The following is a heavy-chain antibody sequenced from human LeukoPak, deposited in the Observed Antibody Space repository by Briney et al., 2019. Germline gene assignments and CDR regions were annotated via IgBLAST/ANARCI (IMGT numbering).Heavy chain of an antibody. J-gene: IGHJ2*01. D-gene: IGHD3-22*01. CDR1: GASISSPNNY. V-gene: IGHV4-39*07. CDR2: IYYTGTT. CDR3: ARVRRDWYDSSGYKGVPDWYFDL. Sequence: SETLSLTCTVSGASISSPNNYWGWIRQPPGKGLEWIGTIYYTGTTYYNPSLTSRVTMSVDTSKNQFSLKLSSVTAADTAVYYCARVRRDWYDSSGYKGVPDWYFDLWGRGTLVTVSS.